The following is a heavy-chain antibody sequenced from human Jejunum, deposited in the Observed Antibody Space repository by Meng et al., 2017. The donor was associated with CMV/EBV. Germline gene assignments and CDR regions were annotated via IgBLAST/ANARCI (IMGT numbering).Heavy chain of an antibody. J-gene: IGHJ4*02. CDR2: IIPILGIA. CDR1: GYTFTSYG. Sequence: QVQLVQSGAEVKKPGASVKVSCKASGYTFTSYGISWVRLAPGQGLEWMGGIIPILGIANYAQKFQGRVTITADKSTSTAYMELSSLRSEDTAVYYCARERPGGMATTPYFDYWGQGTLVTVSS. D-gene: IGHD5-24*01. V-gene: IGHV1-69*10. CDR3: ARERPGGMATTPYFDY.